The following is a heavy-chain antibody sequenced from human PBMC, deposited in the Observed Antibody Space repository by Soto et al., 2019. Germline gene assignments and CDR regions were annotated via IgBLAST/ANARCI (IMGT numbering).Heavy chain of an antibody. V-gene: IGHV1-18*01. CDR3: AREYCSGGSCYGVDY. CDR1: GYTLTDYG. D-gene: IGHD2-15*01. J-gene: IGHJ4*02. Sequence: ASVTVSCKASGYTLTDYGISWVRQAPGQGLEWMGWISAYNDDTKYAQKLQGRVTMTTDTSTSTAYMELRSLRSDDTAVYYCAREYCSGGSCYGVDYWGQGTLVTVSS. CDR2: ISAYNDDT.